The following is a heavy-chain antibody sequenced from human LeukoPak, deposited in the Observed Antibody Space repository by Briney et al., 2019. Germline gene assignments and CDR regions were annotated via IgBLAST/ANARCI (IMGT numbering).Heavy chain of an antibody. Sequence: ASVKVSCKASGYTFTYRYLHWVRQAPGQALEWMGWITPFNGNTNYAQKFQDRVTITRDRFMSTAYMELSSLRSEDTAMYYCASGASYYFDYWGQGTLVTVSS. CDR3: ASGASYYFDY. V-gene: IGHV1-45*02. CDR1: GYTFTYRY. CDR2: ITPFNGNT. D-gene: IGHD1-26*01. J-gene: IGHJ4*02.